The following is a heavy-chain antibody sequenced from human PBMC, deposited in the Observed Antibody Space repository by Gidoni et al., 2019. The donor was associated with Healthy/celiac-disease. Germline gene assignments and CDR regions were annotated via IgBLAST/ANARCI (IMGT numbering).Heavy chain of an antibody. CDR2: ISSSSSTI. CDR1: GFTFRSSS. Sequence: EVQLVESGGGLVQPGGSLSLSCAASGFTFRSSSMNWVRQAPGKGLEWVSYISSSSSTIYYADSVKGRFTISRDNAKNSLYLQMNSLRDEDTAVYYCARDPGDSSGYYLHDAFDIWGQGTMVTVSS. J-gene: IGHJ3*02. CDR3: ARDPGDSSGYYLHDAFDI. V-gene: IGHV3-48*02. D-gene: IGHD3-22*01.